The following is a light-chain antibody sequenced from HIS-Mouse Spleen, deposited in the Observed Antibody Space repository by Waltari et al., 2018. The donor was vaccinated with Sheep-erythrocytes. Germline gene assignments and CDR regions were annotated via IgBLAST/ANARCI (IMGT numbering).Light chain of an antibody. Sequence: QSALTQPRSVSGSPGQSVTISCTGTSSDVGGYNYVSWYQQHPGKAPKLRIYDVIKPPSGVPDLVSGSKSGNTASLTISGLQAEDEADYYCCSYAGSYNHVFATGTKVTVL. J-gene: IGLJ1*01. CDR3: CSYAGSYNHV. CDR2: DVI. CDR1: SSDVGGYNY. V-gene: IGLV2-11*01.